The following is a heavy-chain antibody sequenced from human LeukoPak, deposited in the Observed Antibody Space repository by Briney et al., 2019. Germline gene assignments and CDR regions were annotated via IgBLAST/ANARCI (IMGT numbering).Heavy chain of an antibody. Sequence: GESLNISCTGSGYTFTNYWIGWVRQMPGKGLAWMAVTYPGDSDARYSPSFQGQLTVLADKTINTAYLQWSSLKASDTAMYFCARLQRGTQRGTYDIWGQGTMVIVSS. CDR1: GYTFTNYW. J-gene: IGHJ3*02. CDR2: TYPGDSDA. CDR3: ARLQRGTQRGTYDI. D-gene: IGHD1-1*01. V-gene: IGHV5-51*01.